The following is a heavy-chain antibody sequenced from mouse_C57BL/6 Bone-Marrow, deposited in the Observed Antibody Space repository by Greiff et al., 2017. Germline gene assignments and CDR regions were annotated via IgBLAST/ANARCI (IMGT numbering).Heavy chain of an antibody. Sequence: VQLQQSGAELVKPGASVKLSCKASGYTFTSYWMHWVKQRPGQGLEWIGMIHPNSGSTNYNEKFKSKATLTVDKSSSTAYMQLSSLTSEDSAVYYCAREVYYGSSHYYAMDYWGQGTSVTVSS. V-gene: IGHV1-64*01. D-gene: IGHD1-1*01. CDR3: AREVYYGSSHYYAMDY. J-gene: IGHJ4*01. CDR2: IHPNSGST. CDR1: GYTFTSYW.